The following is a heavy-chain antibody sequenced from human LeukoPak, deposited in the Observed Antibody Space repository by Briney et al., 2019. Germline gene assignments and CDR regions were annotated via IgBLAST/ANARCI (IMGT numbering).Heavy chain of an antibody. Sequence: ASVKVSCKASGYTFTSYGISWVRQAPGQGLEWMGWISAYNGNTNYAQKLQGRVTMTTDTSTSTAYMELGSLRSDDTAVYYCARDTGRTYYYDSSGYFDYWGQGTLVTVSS. CDR3: ARDTGRTYYYDSSGYFDY. D-gene: IGHD3-22*01. CDR1: GYTFTSYG. CDR2: ISAYNGNT. J-gene: IGHJ4*02. V-gene: IGHV1-18*01.